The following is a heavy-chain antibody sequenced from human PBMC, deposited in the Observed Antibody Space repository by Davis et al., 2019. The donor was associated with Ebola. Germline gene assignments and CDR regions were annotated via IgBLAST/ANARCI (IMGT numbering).Heavy chain of an antibody. CDR2: ISDSSSFI. J-gene: IGHJ4*02. CDR3: ARDADTVTSYFDS. V-gene: IGHV3-21*06. D-gene: IGHD4-17*01. Sequence: PGGSLRLSCVVSGFNFEDYAMHWVRQAPGKGLEWVSSISDSSSFIYYADSVKGRFTISRDNAKNSLYLQMNTLRAEDTAVYFCARDADTVTSYFDSWGQGTLVTVSS. CDR1: GFNFEDYA.